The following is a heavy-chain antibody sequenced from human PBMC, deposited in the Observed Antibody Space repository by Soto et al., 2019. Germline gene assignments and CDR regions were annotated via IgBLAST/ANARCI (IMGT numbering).Heavy chain of an antibody. CDR3: ARQDASGLLDF. J-gene: IGHJ4*02. V-gene: IGHV5-10-1*01. CDR1: GYSFTSYW. Sequence: PGESLKISCQGSGYSFTSYWINWVRQMPGNGLEWMGRIDPIDSYTNYSPSFQGHVTISADESISTAFLQWNSLKASDTAMYYCARQDASGLLDFWGQGTLVTVSS. D-gene: IGHD6-19*01. CDR2: IDPIDSYT.